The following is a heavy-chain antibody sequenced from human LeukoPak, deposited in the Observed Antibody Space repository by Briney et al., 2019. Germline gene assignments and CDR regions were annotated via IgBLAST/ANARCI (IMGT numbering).Heavy chain of an antibody. CDR1: GFTFDDYA. J-gene: IGHJ4*02. CDR2: ISWNSGSI. V-gene: IGHV3-9*01. CDR3: AKDRRYCSGGSCDLFDY. Sequence: GRSLRLSCAASGFTFDDYAMHWVRQAPGKGLEWVSGISWNSGSIGYADSVKGRFTISRDNAKNSLYLQMNSLRAEDTAVYYCAKDRRYCSGGSCDLFDYWGQGTLVTVSS. D-gene: IGHD2-15*01.